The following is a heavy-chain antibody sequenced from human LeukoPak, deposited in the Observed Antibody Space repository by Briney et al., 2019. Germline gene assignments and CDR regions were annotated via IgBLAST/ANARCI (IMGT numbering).Heavy chain of an antibody. D-gene: IGHD1-26*01. Sequence: GGSLRLSCAASGFTFSSYAMHWVRQAPGKGLEWVAVISYDGSNKYYADSVKGRFTISRDNSKNTLYLQMNSLRAEDTAVYYCARVGSGSYQEYFDYWGQGTLVTVSS. V-gene: IGHV3-30-3*01. CDR1: GFTFSSYA. CDR2: ISYDGSNK. J-gene: IGHJ4*02. CDR3: ARVGSGSYQEYFDY.